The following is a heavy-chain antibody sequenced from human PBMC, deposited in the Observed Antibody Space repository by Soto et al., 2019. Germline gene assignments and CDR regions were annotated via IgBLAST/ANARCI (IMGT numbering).Heavy chain of an antibody. D-gene: IGHD5-12*01. Sequence: PGGSLRLSCAASGFTFSSYGMHWVRQAPGKGLEWVAVISYDGSNKYYADSVKGRFTISRDNSKNTLYLQMNSLRAEDTAVYYCAKSGGVLRSTWYYFDYWGQGTLVTVSS. CDR3: AKSGGVLRSTWYYFDY. CDR1: GFTFSSYG. CDR2: ISYDGSNK. V-gene: IGHV3-30*18. J-gene: IGHJ4*02.